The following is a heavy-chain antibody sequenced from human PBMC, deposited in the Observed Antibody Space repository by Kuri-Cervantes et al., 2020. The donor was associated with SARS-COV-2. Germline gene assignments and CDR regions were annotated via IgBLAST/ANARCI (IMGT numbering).Heavy chain of an antibody. CDR3: ARLFSPWSVVGDY. CDR1: GDSISSSSYY. CDR2: IYYSGST. V-gene: IGHV4-39*01. J-gene: IGHJ4*02. D-gene: IGHD1-1*01. Sequence: GSLRLSCTVSGDSISSSSYYWGWIRQPPGKGLEWIGTIYYSGSTDYNPSLKSRVTISVDTSKNQFSLKLRSVTATDTAVYCCARLFSPWSVVGDYWGQGTLVTVSS.